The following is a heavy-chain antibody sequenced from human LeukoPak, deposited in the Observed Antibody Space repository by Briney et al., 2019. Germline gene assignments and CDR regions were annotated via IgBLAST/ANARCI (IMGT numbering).Heavy chain of an antibody. CDR3: ARKNVVAATGTDWYFDL. V-gene: IGHV4-4*07. CDR2: IYSSGST. J-gene: IGHJ2*01. Sequence: PSETLSLTCTVSGASISSYYWSWIRQPAGKGLEWIGRIYSSGSTNYSPSLKSRVTMSVDTSKNQFSLQLNSVTAADTAVYYRARKNVVAATGTDWYFDLWGRGTLVTVSS. CDR1: GASISSYY. D-gene: IGHD2-15*01.